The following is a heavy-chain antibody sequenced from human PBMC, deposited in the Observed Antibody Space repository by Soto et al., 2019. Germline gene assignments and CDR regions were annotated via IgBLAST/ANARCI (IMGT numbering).Heavy chain of an antibody. V-gene: IGHV3-15*07. CDR3: TTESGYRWWSNALDI. Sequence: GGSLRLSCAASGFTFSNAWMNWVRQAPGKGLEWVGRIKSKTDGGTTDYAAPVKGRFTISRDDSKNTLYLQMNSLKTEDTAVYYCTTESGYRWWSNALDIWGQGTMVTVSS. J-gene: IGHJ3*02. CDR1: GFTFSNAW. CDR2: IKSKTDGGTT. D-gene: IGHD2-15*01.